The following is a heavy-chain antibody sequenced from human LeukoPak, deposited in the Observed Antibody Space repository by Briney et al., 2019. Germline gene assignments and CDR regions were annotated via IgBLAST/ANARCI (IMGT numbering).Heavy chain of an antibody. CDR3: AKVIDSSGSSYDASDF. Sequence: GGSLRLSCAASGFTFSSYAMSWVRQAPGKGLEWVSDINGSGDYTFYADSVEGRFTISRDNSKNTLFVQMDSLTAEDTAVYYCAKVIDSSGSSYDASDFWGQGTIVTVSS. V-gene: IGHV3-23*01. J-gene: IGHJ3*01. CDR1: GFTFSSYA. CDR2: INGSGDYT. D-gene: IGHD6-19*01.